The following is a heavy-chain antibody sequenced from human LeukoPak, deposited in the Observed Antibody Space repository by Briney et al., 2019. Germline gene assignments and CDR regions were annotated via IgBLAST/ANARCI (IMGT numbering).Heavy chain of an antibody. D-gene: IGHD2-15*01. CDR2: ISGSGGST. CDR1: GFTFSSYA. CDR3: AKKVKCSGGSCYTLFDY. J-gene: IGHJ4*02. Sequence: GGSLRLSCAASGFTFSSYAMSWVRQAPGKGLEWVSAISGSGGSTYYADSVKGRFTISRDNSQNTLYLQMNSLRAEDTAVYYCAKKVKCSGGSCYTLFDYWGQGALVTVS. V-gene: IGHV3-23*01.